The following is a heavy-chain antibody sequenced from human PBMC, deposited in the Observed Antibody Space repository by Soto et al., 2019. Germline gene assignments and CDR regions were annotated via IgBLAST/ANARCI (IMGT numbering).Heavy chain of an antibody. V-gene: IGHV3-15*07. CDR1: GFTFSNAW. Sequence: GGSLRLSCAASGFTFSNAWMNWVRQAPGKGLEWVGRIKSKTDGGTTDYAAPVKGRFTISREDSKNTLYLQMNSLKTEDPAVYYCTTAPRYSSSSGYWFDPWGQGTLVTVSS. CDR3: TTAPRYSSSSGYWFDP. CDR2: IKSKTDGGTT. D-gene: IGHD6-6*01. J-gene: IGHJ5*02.